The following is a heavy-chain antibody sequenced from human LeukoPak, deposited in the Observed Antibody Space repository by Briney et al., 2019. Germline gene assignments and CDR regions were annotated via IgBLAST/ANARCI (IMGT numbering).Heavy chain of an antibody. J-gene: IGHJ6*02. CDR1: GFTVSSKY. Sequence: GGSLRLSCAASGFTVSSKYMSWVRQAPGKGLEWVSVIYSGDNTYYADSVKGRFTISRDSSKNTVYLEMESLRAEDTPPYYCARDSGLGYCGGSCQHGMDVWGQGTTVTVSS. CDR2: IYSGDNT. CDR3: ARDSGLGYCGGSCQHGMDV. D-gene: IGHD2-15*01. V-gene: IGHV3-53*01.